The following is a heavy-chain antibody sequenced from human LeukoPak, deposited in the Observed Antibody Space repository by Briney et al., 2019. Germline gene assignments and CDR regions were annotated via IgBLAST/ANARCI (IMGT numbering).Heavy chain of an antibody. J-gene: IGHJ3*02. CDR3: ARVEGGTYDAFDI. D-gene: IGHD1-1*01. V-gene: IGHV1-2*02. Sequence: ASVKVPCKASGYTFTGYYMHWVRQAPGQGLEWMGWINPNSGGTNYAQKFQGRVTMTRDTSISTAYMELSRLRSDDTAVYYCARVEGGTYDAFDIWGQGTMVTVSS. CDR2: INPNSGGT. CDR1: GYTFTGYY.